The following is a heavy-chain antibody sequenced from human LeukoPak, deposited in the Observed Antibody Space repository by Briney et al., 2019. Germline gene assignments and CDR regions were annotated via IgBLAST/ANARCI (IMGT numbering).Heavy chain of an antibody. CDR1: GFTVSSNY. J-gene: IGHJ4*02. CDR2: IYSGGST. CDR3: ARDRTQGYGGNSDY. V-gene: IGHV3-53*01. Sequence: GGSLRLSCVASGFTVSSNYMSWVRQGPGRGLWCGSVIYSGGSTYYADSVKGRFTVSRDNAKNSLYLQMSSLGAEDTAVYYCARDRTQGYGGNSDYWGQGTLVTVSS. D-gene: IGHD4-23*01.